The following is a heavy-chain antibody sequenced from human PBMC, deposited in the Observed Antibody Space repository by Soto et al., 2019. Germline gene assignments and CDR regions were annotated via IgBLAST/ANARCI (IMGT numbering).Heavy chain of an antibody. CDR3: GDCAGGGGY. V-gene: IGHV3-53*01. J-gene: IGHJ4*02. D-gene: IGHD2-21*02. CDR2: IYSGGYT. Sequence: EVQLVESGGGLIQPGGSLRLSCAVSGFTVSNNYMSWVRQAPGKGLEGVSVIYSGGYTAYGDSVKGRFTISRDNSKNHLNLKNKTGDARARGRFFGGDCAGGGGYWGQGTLVTVSS. CDR1: GFTVSNNY.